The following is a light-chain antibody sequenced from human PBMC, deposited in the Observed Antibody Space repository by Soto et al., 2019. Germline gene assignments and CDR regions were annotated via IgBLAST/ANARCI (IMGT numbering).Light chain of an antibody. Sequence: EIVLTQSPATLSLSPGERATLSCRASESVTSFLAWYQQKPGQAPRLLIYDASNRATGISARFSGSGSGTDFTLTISSLEPEDFAVYYCQQRSDWPRTFGQGTKVAIK. J-gene: IGKJ1*01. CDR3: QQRSDWPRT. CDR2: DAS. CDR1: ESVTSF. V-gene: IGKV3-11*01.